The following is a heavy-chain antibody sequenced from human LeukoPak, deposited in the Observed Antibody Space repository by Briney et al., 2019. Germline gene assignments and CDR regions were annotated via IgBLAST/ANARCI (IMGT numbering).Heavy chain of an antibody. D-gene: IGHD1-26*01. CDR3: ARAGSGSYSLYDAFDI. J-gene: IGHJ3*02. CDR1: GGSISSYY. Sequence: PSETLSLTCTVSGGSISSYYWSWIRQPPGKGLEWIGYIYYSGSTNYNPSLKSRVTISVDTSKNQFSLKLSSVTAADTAVYYCARAGSGSYSLYDAFDIWGQGTMVTVSS. V-gene: IGHV4-59*01. CDR2: IYYSGST.